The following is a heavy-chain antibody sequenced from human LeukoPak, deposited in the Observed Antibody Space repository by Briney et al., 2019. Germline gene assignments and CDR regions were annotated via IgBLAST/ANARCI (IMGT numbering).Heavy chain of an antibody. CDR2: IIPIFGTA. J-gene: IGHJ5*02. V-gene: IGHV1-69*13. Sequence: SVTVSCKASGGTFSSYAISWVRQAPGQGLEWMGGIIPIFGTANYAQKFQGRVTITADESTSTAYMELSSLRSEDTAVYYCVTYYYDSSGYYSNWFDPWGQGTLVTVSS. CDR3: VTYYYDSSGYYSNWFDP. D-gene: IGHD3-22*01. CDR1: GGTFSSYA.